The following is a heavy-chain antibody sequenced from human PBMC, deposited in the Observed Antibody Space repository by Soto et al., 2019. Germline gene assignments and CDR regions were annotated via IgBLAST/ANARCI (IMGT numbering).Heavy chain of an antibody. D-gene: IGHD6-6*01. CDR1: GGSISSYY. J-gene: IGHJ6*03. V-gene: IGHV4-59*12. Sequence: SETLSLTCTVSGGSISSYYWSWIRQPPGKGLEWIGYIYYSGSTNYNPSLKSRVTISVDTSKNQFSLKLSSVTAADTAVYYCARGAEQLVPPHYYYYYMDVWGKGTTVTVSS. CDR3: ARGAEQLVPPHYYYYYMDV. CDR2: IYYSGST.